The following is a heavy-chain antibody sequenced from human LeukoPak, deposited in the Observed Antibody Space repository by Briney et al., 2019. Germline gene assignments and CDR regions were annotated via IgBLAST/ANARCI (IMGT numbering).Heavy chain of an antibody. D-gene: IGHD5-24*01. CDR3: ARDEGDGYDY. Sequence: PSETLSLTCAVSGYSISSGYYWGWIRQPPGKGLEWIGIIYHSGSTNYNPSLKSRVTISEDTSKNQFSLKLSSVTAADTAVYYCARDEGDGYDYWGQGTLVTVSS. J-gene: IGHJ4*02. V-gene: IGHV4-38-2*02. CDR1: GYSISSGYY. CDR2: IYHSGST.